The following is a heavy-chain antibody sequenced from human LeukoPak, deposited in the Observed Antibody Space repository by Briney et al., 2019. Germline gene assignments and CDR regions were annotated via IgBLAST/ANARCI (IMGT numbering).Heavy chain of an antibody. Sequence: GGSLRLSCAASGFTFSSYGMHWVRQAPGKGLEWVAVISYDGSNKYYADSVKGRFTISRDNSKNTLYLQMSSLRAEDTAVYYCATSGDKGNYYYYGMDVWGQGTTVTVSS. J-gene: IGHJ6*02. D-gene: IGHD3-10*01. CDR1: GFTFSSYG. CDR3: ATSGDKGNYYYYGMDV. V-gene: IGHV3-30*03. CDR2: ISYDGSNK.